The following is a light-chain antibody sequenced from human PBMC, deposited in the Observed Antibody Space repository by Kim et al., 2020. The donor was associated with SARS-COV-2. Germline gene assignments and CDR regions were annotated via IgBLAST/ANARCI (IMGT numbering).Light chain of an antibody. CDR3: QQTYNTPRT. CDR2: ATS. V-gene: IGKV1-39*01. J-gene: IGKJ4*01. Sequence: ASVGDRVTITCRPTQIIGTSLNWFQQKPGKAPSLLIYATSNLQSGVPSRFSGSGYGTDFTLTINSLQPEDFATYYCQQTYNTPRTFGGGTKVDIK. CDR1: QIIGTS.